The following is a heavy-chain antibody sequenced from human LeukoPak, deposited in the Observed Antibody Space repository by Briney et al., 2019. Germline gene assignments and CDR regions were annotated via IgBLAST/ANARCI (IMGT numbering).Heavy chain of an antibody. CDR1: GFTYSHYG. D-gene: IGHD4-11*01. V-gene: IGHV3-33*06. Sequence: PGGSLRLPCAASGFTYSHYGMHWVRQAPGKGLEWVAVIWSDATEKYYGDAVKGRFTTSRDNSRNTLYLQMNSLRVEDTAVYYCAKDAQRGFDYSNSLEYWGQGTLVTVSS. J-gene: IGHJ4*02. CDR3: AKDAQRGFDYSNSLEY. CDR2: IWSDATEK.